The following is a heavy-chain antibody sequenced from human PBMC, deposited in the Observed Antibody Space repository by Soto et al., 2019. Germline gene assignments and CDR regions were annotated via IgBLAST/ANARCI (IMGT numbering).Heavy chain of an antibody. CDR1: GFIVSASY. Sequence: DVQLVETGGGLIQPGGSLSLSCAATGFIVSASYMSWVRQAPGKGLEWVSVIYSDGRTYYADSVKGRFTISRDNSKNTLYLQMNSLSAEDTAVYYCARCSGWYGQCEFDCWGQGTLVTVSS. D-gene: IGHD6-13*01. J-gene: IGHJ4*02. V-gene: IGHV3-53*02. CDR2: IYSDGRT. CDR3: ARCSGWYGQCEFDC.